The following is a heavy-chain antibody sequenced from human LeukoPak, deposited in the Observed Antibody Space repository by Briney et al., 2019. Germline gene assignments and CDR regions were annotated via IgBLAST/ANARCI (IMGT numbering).Heavy chain of an antibody. V-gene: IGHV4-39*07. Sequence: SETLSLTCTVPGGSISSSSYYWGCIRQPPGKGLEWIGSIYYSGSTYYNPSLKSRVTISVDTSKNQFSLKLSSVTAADTAVYYYAIVVTTDPSDYWGQGTLVTVSS. CDR3: AIVVTTDPSDY. D-gene: IGHD4-17*01. CDR1: GGSISSSSYY. CDR2: IYYSGST. J-gene: IGHJ4*02.